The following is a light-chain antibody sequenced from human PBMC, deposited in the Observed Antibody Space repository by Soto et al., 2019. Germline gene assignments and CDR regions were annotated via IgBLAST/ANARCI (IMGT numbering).Light chain of an antibody. CDR1: QNINTY. V-gene: IGKV1-39*01. CDR2: AAS. J-gene: IGKJ2*01. CDR3: QQYNTFST. Sequence: DIQMTQSPSSVSASVGDRVTITCRASQNINTYLNWYQQKPGKAPKLLIYAASALRSGVPSRFSGSGSGTLFTLTISSLQPDDIGTYYCQQYNTFSTFGQGTKVDIK.